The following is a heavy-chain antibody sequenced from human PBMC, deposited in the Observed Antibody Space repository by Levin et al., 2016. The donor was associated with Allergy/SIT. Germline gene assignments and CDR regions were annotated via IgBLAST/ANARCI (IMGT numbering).Heavy chain of an antibody. Sequence: SETLSLTCAVSGISISSTDWCSWVRQPPGKGLEWMGEIYHRGGINYNPSLKSRVTISVDRSKNQFSLTLTSVTAADTAVYYCAGHLPGARGFDSWGPGTLVTVSS. V-gene: IGHV4-4*02. D-gene: IGHD1-26*01. CDR3: AGHLPGARGFDS. CDR2: IYHRGGI. J-gene: IGHJ4*02. CDR1: GISISSTDW.